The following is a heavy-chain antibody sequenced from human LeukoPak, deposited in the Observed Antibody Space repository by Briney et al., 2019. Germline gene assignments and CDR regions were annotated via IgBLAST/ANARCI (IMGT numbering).Heavy chain of an antibody. Sequence: PGGSLRLPCAASGFTFSDHYMDWVRQAPGKGLEWVGRSRNKANGYTTEYAASVKGRFTISRDDSKNSVYLQMNSLKAEDTAVYYCARVRFNYGYAFDYWGQGTLVTVSS. D-gene: IGHD5-18*01. V-gene: IGHV3-72*01. CDR3: ARVRFNYGYAFDY. J-gene: IGHJ4*02. CDR1: GFTFSDHY. CDR2: SRNKANGYTT.